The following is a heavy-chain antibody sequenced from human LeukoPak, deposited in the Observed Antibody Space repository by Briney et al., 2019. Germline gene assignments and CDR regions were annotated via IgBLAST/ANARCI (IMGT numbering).Heavy chain of an antibody. CDR1: GFTLGSHD. D-gene: IGHD5-18*01. Sequence: GGSLKLSCKASGFTLGSHDMHWVRKIPGQCLDWVAAASSGFHAFFADSVQGRFTVSREDARNSLYLQMNSLRAGDTAVYYCVREARGYHYTYFDYWGQGTLVTVSS. V-gene: IGHV3-13*01. CDR3: VREARGYHYTYFDY. CDR2: ASSGFHA. J-gene: IGHJ4*02.